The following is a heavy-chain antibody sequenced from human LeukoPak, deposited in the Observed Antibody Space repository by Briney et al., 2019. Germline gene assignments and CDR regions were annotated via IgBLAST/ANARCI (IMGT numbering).Heavy chain of an antibody. V-gene: IGHV3-23*01. CDR2: ISGSGGST. J-gene: IGHJ6*03. Sequence: GGTLRLSCAASGFTFSSYGMSWVRQAPGKGLEWVSAISGSGGSTYYADSVKGRFTISRDNSKNTLYLQMNSLRAEDTAVYYCAKVSYDSYYYYFYYMDVWGKGTTVTVSS. D-gene: IGHD3-3*01. CDR3: AKVSYDSYYYYFYYMDV. CDR1: GFTFSSYG.